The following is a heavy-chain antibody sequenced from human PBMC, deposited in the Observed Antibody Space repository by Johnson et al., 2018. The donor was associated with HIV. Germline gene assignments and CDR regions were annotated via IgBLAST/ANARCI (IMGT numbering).Heavy chain of an antibody. CDR1: GFTVSSNY. J-gene: IGHJ3*02. D-gene: IGHD1-26*01. Sequence: VQLVESGGGLVQPGGSLRLSCAASGFTVSSNYMTWVRQAPGKGLEWVSVLFSGGTTYYADSVKGRFTISRDNAKNSLSLQMNRLRAEDAAVYYCAREGLYSGSLGAFDIWGQGTAVTVSS. CDR2: LFSGGTT. V-gene: IGHV3-66*01. CDR3: AREGLYSGSLGAFDI.